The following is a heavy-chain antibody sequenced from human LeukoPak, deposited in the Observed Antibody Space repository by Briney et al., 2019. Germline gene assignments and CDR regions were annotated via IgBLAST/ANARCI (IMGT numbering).Heavy chain of an antibody. J-gene: IGHJ4*02. CDR3: ARGFTFGHGAMFDY. Sequence: SETLSLTCTVSGGSISSDDYYWTWMRQPAGKGLEWIGRVRTSGTTDFNPSLESRVSISLDTSKNQFSLKLTSVTAADTAVYYCARGFTFGHGAMFDYWGQGTLVTVSP. D-gene: IGHD4-17*01. CDR1: GGSISSDDYY. CDR2: VRTSGTT. V-gene: IGHV4-61*02.